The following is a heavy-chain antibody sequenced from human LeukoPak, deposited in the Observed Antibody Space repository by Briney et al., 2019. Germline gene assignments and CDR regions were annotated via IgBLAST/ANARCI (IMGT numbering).Heavy chain of an antibody. CDR3: AKEDSLADFWSGYCDY. Sequence: GTSLRLSCAASGFTFNSCVMHWVRQAPGKGLEWVAVISHEGNNKYYADSVKGRFTISRDNSKNTLYLQMNSLRAEDTAVYYCAKEDSLADFWSGYCDYWGQGTLVTVSS. CDR1: GFTFNSCV. J-gene: IGHJ4*02. CDR2: ISHEGNNK. D-gene: IGHD3-3*01. V-gene: IGHV3-30*18.